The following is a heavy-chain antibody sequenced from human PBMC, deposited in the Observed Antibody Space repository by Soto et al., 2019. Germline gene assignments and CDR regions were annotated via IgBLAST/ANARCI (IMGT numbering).Heavy chain of an antibody. CDR1: GFSFSSYA. Sequence: PGGSLRLSCVASGFSFSSYAMSWVRQAPGKGLEGVSVISGRDGSTYYADSVKGRFTISRDNSKNTLYLQMNSLRAEDTAVYYCAKDRERDAWYEDYWGQGTLGTVSS. CDR3: AKDRERDAWYEDY. V-gene: IGHV3-23*01. J-gene: IGHJ4*02. CDR2: ISGRDGST. D-gene: IGHD6-13*01.